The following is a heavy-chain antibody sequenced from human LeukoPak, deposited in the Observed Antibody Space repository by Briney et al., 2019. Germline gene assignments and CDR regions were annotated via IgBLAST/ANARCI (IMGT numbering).Heavy chain of an antibody. V-gene: IGHV4-59*08. D-gene: IGHD3-9*01. CDR3: ARGYFDWFPNWFDP. Sequence: PSETLSLTCTVSGGSISSYYWSWIRQPPGKGREWIGYIYYSGSTNYNPSLKSRVTISVDTSQHQFSLKLRSVTAADTAVYYCARGYFDWFPNWFDPWGQGTLVTVSS. J-gene: IGHJ5*02. CDR2: IYYSGST. CDR1: GGSISSYY.